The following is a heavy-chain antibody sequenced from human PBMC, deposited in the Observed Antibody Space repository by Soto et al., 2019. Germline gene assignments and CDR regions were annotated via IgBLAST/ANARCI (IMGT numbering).Heavy chain of an antibody. D-gene: IGHD3-22*01. V-gene: IGHV4-31*03. CDR3: ARGGYYYENSGQNTYDY. J-gene: IGHJ4*01. CDR1: GGSISSGGYY. CDR2: IYYGGST. Sequence: SETLSLTCTVSGGSISSGGYYWSWIRQHPGKGLEWIGYIYYGGSTYYNPSLKSRATISGDTSKNQFSLKLSSVTAADTAVYYCARGGYYYENSGQNTYDYWGQGILVTVSS.